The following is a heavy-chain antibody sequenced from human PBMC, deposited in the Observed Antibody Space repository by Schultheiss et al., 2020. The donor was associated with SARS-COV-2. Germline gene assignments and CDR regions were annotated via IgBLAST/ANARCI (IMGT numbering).Heavy chain of an antibody. D-gene: IGHD3-3*01. CDR2: ISYDGSNK. CDR3: ARVGTIPSDY. V-gene: IGHV3-30*04. J-gene: IGHJ4*02. Sequence: GGSLRLSCAASGFTFSSYAMHWVRQAPGKGLEWVAAISYDGSNKYYADSVKGRFTISRDNAKNTLYLQMNSLRAEDTAVYYCARVGTIPSDYWGQGTLVTVSS. CDR1: GFTFSSYA.